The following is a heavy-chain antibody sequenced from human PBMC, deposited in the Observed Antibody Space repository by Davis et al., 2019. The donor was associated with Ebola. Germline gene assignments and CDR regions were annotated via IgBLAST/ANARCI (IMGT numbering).Heavy chain of an antibody. CDR1: GFTFSSYW. Sequence: HTGGSLRLSCAASGFTFSSYWMHWVRQAPGKGLVWVSRINSDGSSTSYADSVKGRFTISRDNSKNTLYLQMNSLRAEDTAVYYCAKDPVMAVAGTEWFDPWGQGTLVTVSS. CDR3: AKDPVMAVAGTEWFDP. V-gene: IGHV3-74*01. D-gene: IGHD6-19*01. CDR2: INSDGSST. J-gene: IGHJ5*02.